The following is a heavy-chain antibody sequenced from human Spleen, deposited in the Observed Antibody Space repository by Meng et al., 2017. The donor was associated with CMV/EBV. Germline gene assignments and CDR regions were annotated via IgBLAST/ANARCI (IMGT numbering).Heavy chain of an antibody. D-gene: IGHD2-2*01. J-gene: IGHJ4*02. CDR2: IIPILGIA. CDR1: GYTLTELS. CDR3: AREDVVVVPAALEKNLDY. V-gene: IGHV1-69*10. Sequence: SVKVSCKVSGYTLTELSRHWVRQAPGQGLEWMGGIIPILGIANYAQKFQGRVTITADKSTSTAYMELSSLRSEDTAVYYCAREDVVVVPAALEKNLDYWGQGTLVTVSS.